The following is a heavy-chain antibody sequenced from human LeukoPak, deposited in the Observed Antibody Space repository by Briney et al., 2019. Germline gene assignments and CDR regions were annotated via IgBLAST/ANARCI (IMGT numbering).Heavy chain of an antibody. V-gene: IGHV4-34*01. Sequence: SGTLSLTCAVYGGSFSGYYWSWIRQPPGKGLEWIGEINHSGSTNYNPSLKSRVTISVDTSKNQFSLKLSSVTAADTAVYYCARGRYSYGLPFDYWGQGTLVTVSS. CDR3: ARGRYSYGLPFDY. CDR2: INHSGST. CDR1: GGSFSGYY. D-gene: IGHD5-18*01. J-gene: IGHJ4*02.